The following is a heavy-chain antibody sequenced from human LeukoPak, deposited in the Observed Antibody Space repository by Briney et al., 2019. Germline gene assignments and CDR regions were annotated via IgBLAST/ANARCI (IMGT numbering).Heavy chain of an antibody. Sequence: ASVKVSCKPSGYTFTDFYIHWVRQAPGQGLEWMGWINPNSGGTNYAQRFQGRVTMTGDTSISTAYMDLRSLRSDDTAIYYCARGKCTDGSCAQYGYNWFDPWGQGTLVTVSS. CDR3: ARGKCTDGSCAQYGYNWFDP. V-gene: IGHV1-2*02. CDR2: INPNSGGT. D-gene: IGHD2-15*01. CDR1: GYTFTDFY. J-gene: IGHJ5*02.